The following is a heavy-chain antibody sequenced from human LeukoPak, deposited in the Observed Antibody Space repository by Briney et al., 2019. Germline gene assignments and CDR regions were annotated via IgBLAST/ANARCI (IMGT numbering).Heavy chain of an antibody. D-gene: IGHD3-22*01. CDR3: ARGRCYYDSSGYPPFLDY. CDR1: GYTFTSYY. J-gene: IGHJ4*02. V-gene: IGHV1-46*01. Sequence: ASVKVSCKASGYTFTSYYMHWVRQAPGQGLEWMGIINPSGGSTSYAQKFQGRVTMTRDTSTSTVYMELSSLRSEDTAVYYCARGRCYYDSSGYPPFLDYWGQGTLVTVSS. CDR2: INPSGGST.